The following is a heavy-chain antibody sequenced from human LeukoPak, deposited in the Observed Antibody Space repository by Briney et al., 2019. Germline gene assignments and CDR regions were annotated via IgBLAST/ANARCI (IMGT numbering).Heavy chain of an antibody. CDR2: INPNSGGT. Sequence: ASVKVSCKASGYTFTGYYIHWVRQAPGQGLEWMGWINPNSGGTNYAQKFQGRVTMTRDTSISTAYMELSRLRSDDTAVYYCARDAHPPYDILTGYYIYDAFDIWGQGTMVTVSS. J-gene: IGHJ3*02. V-gene: IGHV1-2*02. CDR1: GYTFTGYY. CDR3: ARDAHPPYDILTGYYIYDAFDI. D-gene: IGHD3-9*01.